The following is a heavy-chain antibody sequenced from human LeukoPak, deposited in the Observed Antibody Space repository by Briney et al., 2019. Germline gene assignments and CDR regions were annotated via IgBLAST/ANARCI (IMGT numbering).Heavy chain of an antibody. V-gene: IGHV3-13*01. J-gene: IGHJ4*02. Sequence: GGSLRLSCAASGFTFSSYDMHWVRQATGKGLEWVSAIGTAGDTYYPGSVKGRFTISRENAKNSLYLQMNSLRAGDTAVYYCARGYGDSALGYWGQGTLVTVSP. D-gene: IGHD4-17*01. CDR3: ARGYGDSALGY. CDR2: IGTAGDT. CDR1: GFTFSSYD.